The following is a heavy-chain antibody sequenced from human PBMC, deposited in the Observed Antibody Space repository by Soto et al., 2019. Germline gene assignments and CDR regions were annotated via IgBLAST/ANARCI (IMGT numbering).Heavy chain of an antibody. V-gene: IGHV1-69*13. J-gene: IGHJ4*02. CDR3: ARAPPLRFLEWPHYFDY. D-gene: IGHD3-3*01. CDR2: IIPIFGTA. CDR1: GGTFSSYA. Sequence: SVKVSFKACGGTFSSYAISWVRQAPGQGLEWMGGIIPIFGTANYAQKFQGRVTITADESTSTAYMELSSLRSEDTAVYYCARAPPLRFLEWPHYFDYWGQGTLVTVSS.